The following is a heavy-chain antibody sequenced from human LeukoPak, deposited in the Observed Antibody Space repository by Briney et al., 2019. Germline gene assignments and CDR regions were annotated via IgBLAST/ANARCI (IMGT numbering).Heavy chain of an antibody. CDR2: IYTSGST. Sequence: PSETLSLTCAVSGGSISGYYWSWIRQPAGKGLGWIGRIYTSGSTNYNPSLKSRVTMSVDTSKNQFSLKLSSVTAADTAVYYCARALGDSSGYYYFDYWGQGTLVTVSS. D-gene: IGHD3-22*01. J-gene: IGHJ4*02. V-gene: IGHV4-4*07. CDR1: GGSISGYY. CDR3: ARALGDSSGYYYFDY.